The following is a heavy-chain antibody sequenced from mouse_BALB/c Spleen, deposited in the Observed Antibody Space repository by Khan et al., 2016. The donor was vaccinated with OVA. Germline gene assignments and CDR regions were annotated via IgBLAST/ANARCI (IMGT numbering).Heavy chain of an antibody. CDR3: ARQPYYHYYVMDY. D-gene: IGHD2-10*01. CDR2: IWSDGST. CDR1: GFSLTNYG. V-gene: IGHV2-6-1*01. Sequence: VQLKQSGPGLVAPSQSLSITCTLSGFSLTNYGVHWVRLPPGKGLEWLVVIWSDGSTTYNSALKSRLSISKDNSKSQVFLKMNSLQTDDTAMYYCARQPYYHYYVMDYWGQGTSVTVSS. J-gene: IGHJ4*01.